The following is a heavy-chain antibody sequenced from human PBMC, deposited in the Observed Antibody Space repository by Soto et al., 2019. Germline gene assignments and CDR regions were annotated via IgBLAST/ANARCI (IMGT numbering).Heavy chain of an antibody. V-gene: IGHV4-59*01. J-gene: IGHJ4*02. Sequence: SETLSLTCTVSGGSISSYYWSWIRQPPGKGLEWIGYIYYSGSTNYNPSLKSRVTISVDTSKNQFSLKLSSVTAADTAVYYCARVERYFDWSRFDYWGQGTLVTVSS. CDR2: IYYSGST. D-gene: IGHD3-9*01. CDR3: ARVERYFDWSRFDY. CDR1: GGSISSYY.